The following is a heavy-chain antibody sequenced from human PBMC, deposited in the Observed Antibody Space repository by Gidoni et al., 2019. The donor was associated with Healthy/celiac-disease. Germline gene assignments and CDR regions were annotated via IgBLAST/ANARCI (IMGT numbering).Heavy chain of an antibody. CDR2: ISYDGSNK. V-gene: IGHV3-30-3*01. J-gene: IGHJ6*02. CDR3: ARSIVATYKRSIAVAGTYYGMDV. CDR1: GFTFSSYA. D-gene: IGHD6-19*01. Sequence: QVQLVESGGGVVQPGRSLRLSCAASGFTFSSYAMHWVRQAPGKGLEWVAVISYDGSNKYYADSVKGRFTISRDNSKNTLYLQMNSLRAEDTAVYYCARSIVATYKRSIAVAGTYYGMDVWGQGTTVTVSS.